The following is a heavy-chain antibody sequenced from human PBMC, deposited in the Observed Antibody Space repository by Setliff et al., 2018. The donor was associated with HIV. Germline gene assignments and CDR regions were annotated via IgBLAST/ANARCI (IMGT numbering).Heavy chain of an antibody. Sequence: ASVKVSCKASGGTFSSYAISWVRQAPGQGLEWMGGIIPIFGTANYAQKFQGRVTITADESTSTAYMELSSLRSEDTAVYYCARDRGYEKVWFSWIDPWGQGTLVTVSS. CDR2: IIPIFGTA. D-gene: IGHD5-12*01. CDR3: ARDRGYEKVWFSWIDP. J-gene: IGHJ5*02. V-gene: IGHV1-69*13. CDR1: GGTFSSYA.